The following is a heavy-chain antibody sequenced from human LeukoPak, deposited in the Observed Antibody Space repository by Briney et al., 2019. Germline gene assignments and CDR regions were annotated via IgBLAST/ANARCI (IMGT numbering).Heavy chain of an antibody. CDR3: ARSFSPNYYDLLDY. V-gene: IGHV4-59*01. J-gene: IGHJ4*02. Sequence: SETLSLTCTVSGGSISTYYWSWIRQPPGKGLEWIGYIYYSGSTNYNPSLKSRVTISLDTSKNQFSLKLNSVTAADTAMYYCARSFSPNYYDLLDYWGQGTLVTVSS. CDR1: GGSISTYY. CDR2: IYYSGST. D-gene: IGHD3-22*01.